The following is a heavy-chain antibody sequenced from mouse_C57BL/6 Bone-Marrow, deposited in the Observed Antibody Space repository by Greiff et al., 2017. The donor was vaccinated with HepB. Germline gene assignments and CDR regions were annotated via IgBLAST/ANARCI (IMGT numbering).Heavy chain of an antibody. V-gene: IGHV1-82*01. CDR3: ARVTTVVATDY. CDR2: IYPGDGDT. Sequence: VQLQQSGPELVKPGASVKISCKASGYAFSSSWMNWVKQRPGKGLEWIGRIYPGDGDTNYNGKFKGKATLTADKSSSTAYMQLSSLTSEDSGVYFCARVTTVVATDYWGQGTTLTVSS. J-gene: IGHJ2*01. D-gene: IGHD1-1*01. CDR1: GYAFSSSW.